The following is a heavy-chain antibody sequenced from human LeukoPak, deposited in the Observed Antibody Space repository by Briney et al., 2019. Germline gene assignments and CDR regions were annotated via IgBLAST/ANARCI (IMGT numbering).Heavy chain of an antibody. CDR1: GYTFTGYY. J-gene: IGHJ4*02. Sequence: SVKVSCKASGYTFTGYYMHWVRQAPGQGLEWMGGIIPIFGTANYAQKFQGRVTITADESTSTAYMELSSLRSEDTAVYYCASSPLGYCSGGSCYRTFDYWGQGTLVTVSS. CDR2: IIPIFGTA. CDR3: ASSPLGYCSGGSCYRTFDY. D-gene: IGHD2-15*01. V-gene: IGHV1-69*13.